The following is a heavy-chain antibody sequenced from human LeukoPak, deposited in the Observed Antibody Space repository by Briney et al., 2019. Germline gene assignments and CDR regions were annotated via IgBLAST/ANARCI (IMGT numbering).Heavy chain of an antibody. Sequence: PGGSLRLSCAASGFTFSSYWMHWVRQAPGKGLVWVSRINSDGSSTSYADSVKGRFTISRDNAKNTLYLQMNSLRAEDTAVYYCARVSYYYDSSGFTDYWGQGTLVTVSS. J-gene: IGHJ4*02. CDR3: ARVSYYYDSSGFTDY. D-gene: IGHD3-22*01. CDR2: INSDGSST. CDR1: GFTFSSYW. V-gene: IGHV3-74*01.